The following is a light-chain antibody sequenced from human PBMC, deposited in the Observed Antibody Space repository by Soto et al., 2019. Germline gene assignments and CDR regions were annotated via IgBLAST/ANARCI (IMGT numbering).Light chain of an antibody. CDR1: QSVNSNY. CDR2: GAS. Sequence: EIVLTQSPGTLSLSPGERATLSCRASQSVNSNYLAWYQQKRGQAPRLLIYGASSRATGIPDRFSGSGYGTDFSLTISNLQPEDGATYYCQQLYSHPLTFGGGTKVDIK. J-gene: IGKJ4*01. V-gene: IGKV3-20*01. CDR3: QQLYSHPLT.